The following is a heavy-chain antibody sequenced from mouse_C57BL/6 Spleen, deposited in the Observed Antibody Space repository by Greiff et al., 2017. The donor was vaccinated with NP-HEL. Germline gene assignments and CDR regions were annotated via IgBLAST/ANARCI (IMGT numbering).Heavy chain of an antibody. CDR1: GYSITGGYY. J-gene: IGHJ1*03. CDR3: ARGSSRYFDV. D-gene: IGHD1-1*01. CDR2: ISYDGSN. Sequence: DVKLQESGPGLVKPSQSLSLTCSVTGYSITGGYYWNWIRQFPGNKLEWMGYISYDGSNNYNPSLKNRISITRDTSKNQFFLKLNSVTTEDTATYYCARGSSRYFDVWGTGTTVTVSS. V-gene: IGHV3-6*01.